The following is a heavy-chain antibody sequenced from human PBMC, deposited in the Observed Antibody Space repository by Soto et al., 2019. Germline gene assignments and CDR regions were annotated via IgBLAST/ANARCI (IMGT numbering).Heavy chain of an antibody. CDR2: TFNSGGT. Sequence: LETLSLTCTVSGGSISGYYWSWIRQPPGKELEWIGYTFNSGGTNYNPSFKSRVTISVDTSKNQFSLELSSVTATDTAVYYCARSSGWHLVYWGQGTLVTVPQ. CDR3: ARSSGWHLVY. CDR1: GGSISGYY. V-gene: IGHV4-59*01. J-gene: IGHJ4*02. D-gene: IGHD6-19*01.